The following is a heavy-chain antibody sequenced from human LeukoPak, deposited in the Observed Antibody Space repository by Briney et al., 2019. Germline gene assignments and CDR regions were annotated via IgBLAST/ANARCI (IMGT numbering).Heavy chain of an antibody. CDR3: ARRPAHYYNSLGKSDY. D-gene: IGHD3-22*01. Sequence: SETLSLTCAVSGGAFSGYYWTWIRQPPGKGLEWIGEINQSGSANYNPSLKGRVSMSVDTSKSQFSLNLNSVTAADTAVYYCARRPAHYYNSLGKSDYWGRGTLVTASS. CDR1: GGAFSGYY. J-gene: IGHJ4*02. CDR2: INQSGSA. V-gene: IGHV4-34*01.